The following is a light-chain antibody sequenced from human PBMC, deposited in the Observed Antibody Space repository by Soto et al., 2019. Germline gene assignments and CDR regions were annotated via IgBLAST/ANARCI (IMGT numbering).Light chain of an antibody. CDR1: QSISSW. CDR3: HQYYTYPWT. J-gene: IGKJ1*01. CDR2: DAS. Sequence: DIQTTQSPSTLSASVGDRVTITCRASQSISSWLAWYQQKPGKAPKLLINDASSLESGVPSRFSGSGSGTEFSLTISSLRPDDFATYYCHQYYTYPWTFGQGTKVDIK. V-gene: IGKV1-5*01.